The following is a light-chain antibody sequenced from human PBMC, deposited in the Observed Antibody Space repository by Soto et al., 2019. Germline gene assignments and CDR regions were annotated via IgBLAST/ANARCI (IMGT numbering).Light chain of an antibody. CDR3: QQYGSSPVT. V-gene: IGKV3-20*01. J-gene: IGKJ1*01. CDR2: GAS. CDR1: QSVSSSY. Sequence: EIVLTQSPGTLSLSPGERATLSCRASQSVSSSYLAWYQQKPGQAPRLLIYGASSRATGIPDRFSGSGSGPDFPLTLSRLEPEDFAVYYCQQYGSSPVTFGQGTQVEIQ.